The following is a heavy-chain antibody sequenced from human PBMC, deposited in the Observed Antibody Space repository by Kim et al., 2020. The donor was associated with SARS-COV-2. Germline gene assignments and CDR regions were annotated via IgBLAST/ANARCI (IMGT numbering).Heavy chain of an antibody. CDR3: ARDREDYYDTSGYYFPY. V-gene: IGHV4-34*01. J-gene: IGHJ4*02. D-gene: IGHD3-22*01. Sequence: LKSRVTISVDTFKNQFSLKLSSVTAADKAVYYCARDREDYYDTSGYYFPYWGQGALVTVSS.